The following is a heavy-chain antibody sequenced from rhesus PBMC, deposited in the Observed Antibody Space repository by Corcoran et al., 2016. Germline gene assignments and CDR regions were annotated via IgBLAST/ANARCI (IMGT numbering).Heavy chain of an antibody. Sequence: QVPLQESGPGLVEPSETLSLPCSVSGGSMSSTWWSWTRPLPGKGLEGIGDIHGKTGEAKYSPSLKSRVTMSRDASKSQYFLRLTSLTAADTAVYYCARWHFRGGSFGLDSWGQGVVVTVSS. CDR3: ARWHFRGGSFGLDS. D-gene: IGHD3-3*01. J-gene: IGHJ6*01. V-gene: IGHV4-80*01. CDR2: IHGKTGEA. CDR1: GGSMSSTW.